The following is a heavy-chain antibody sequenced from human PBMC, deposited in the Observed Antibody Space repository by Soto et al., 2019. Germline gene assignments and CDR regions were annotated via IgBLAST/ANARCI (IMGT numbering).Heavy chain of an antibody. CDR1: GGSISSSNW. CDR2: IYHSGST. V-gene: IGHV4-4*02. Sequence: PSETLSLTCAVSGGSISSSNWWSWVRQPPGKGLEWIGEIYHSGSTNYNPSLKSRVTISVDKSKNQFSLKLSSVIAADTAVYYCARVGSGWYVGFDPWGQGTLVTVSS. CDR3: ARVGSGWYVGFDP. D-gene: IGHD6-19*01. J-gene: IGHJ5*02.